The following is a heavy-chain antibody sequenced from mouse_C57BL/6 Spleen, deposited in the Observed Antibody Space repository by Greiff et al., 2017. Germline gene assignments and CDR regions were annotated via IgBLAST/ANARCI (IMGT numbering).Heavy chain of an antibody. CDR2: IYPGDGDT. J-gene: IGHJ1*03. D-gene: IGHD1-1*01. CDR3: ARRDGSSYGYFDV. Sequence: QVQLQQSGPELVKPGASVKISCKASGYAFSSSWMNWVKQRPGTGLEWIGRIYPGDGDTNYNGKFKGKATLTADESSSTAYMQLSILTSEDSAVYFCARRDGSSYGYFDVWGTGTTVTVSS. V-gene: IGHV1-82*01. CDR1: GYAFSSSW.